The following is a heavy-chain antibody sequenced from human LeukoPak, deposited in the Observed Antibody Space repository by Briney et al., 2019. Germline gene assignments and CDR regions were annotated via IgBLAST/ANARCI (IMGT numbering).Heavy chain of an antibody. CDR1: GYTFTAYY. J-gene: IGHJ5*02. Sequence: ASVKVSCKTSGYTFTAYYIHWRRQAPGQGLEWMGRINPNSGGTNNAQKFQGRVTMTRDTSPSTAYMELSRVRSDDTAGYYCARESSISATGTLPWFDPWGVGTLVTVSS. CDR2: INPNSGGT. D-gene: IGHD1-1*01. CDR3: ARESSISATGTLPWFDP. V-gene: IGHV1-2*06.